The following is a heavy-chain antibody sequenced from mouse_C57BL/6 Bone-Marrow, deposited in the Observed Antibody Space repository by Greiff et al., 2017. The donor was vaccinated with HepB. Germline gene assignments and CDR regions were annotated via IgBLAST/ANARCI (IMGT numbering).Heavy chain of an antibody. D-gene: IGHD1-1*01. CDR1: GYTFTSYW. CDR2: IHPSDSDT. V-gene: IGHV1-74*01. Sequence: VQLQQSGAELVKPGASVKVSCKASGYTFTSYWMHWVKQRPGQGLEWIGRIHPSDSDTNYNQKFKGKATLTVDKSSSTAYMQLSSLTSEDSAVYYCAIVDYYGSSIWYFDVWGTGTTVTVSS. CDR3: AIVDYYGSSIWYFDV. J-gene: IGHJ1*03.